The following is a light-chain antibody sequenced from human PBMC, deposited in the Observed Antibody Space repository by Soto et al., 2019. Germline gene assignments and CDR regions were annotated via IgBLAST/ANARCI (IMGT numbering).Light chain of an antibody. J-gene: IGKJ3*01. CDR3: QQRSSWPFT. CDR1: QSIRKN. CDR2: ATS. Sequence: ELVLSQSPATLSVSPGERATLSCRASQSIRKNLAWYQQKPGQAPTLLIYATSNRATGIPARFSGSGSGTDFTLTISSLEPEDFAVYYCQQRSSWPFTFGPGTKVDIK. V-gene: IGKV3-11*01.